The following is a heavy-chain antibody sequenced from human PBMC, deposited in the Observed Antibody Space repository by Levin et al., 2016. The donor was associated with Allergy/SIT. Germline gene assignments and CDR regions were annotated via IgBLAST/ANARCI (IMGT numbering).Heavy chain of an antibody. CDR1: GFTFSDYY. J-gene: IGHJ4*02. D-gene: IGHD2-2*01. Sequence: GESLKISCAASGFTFSDYYMTWIRQAPGQGLEWVSYISPSGSTIYYADSVKGRFTISRDNANSSLFLQMSSLRAEDTAVYYCARERCSSSSCYLDYWGQGTLVTVSS. CDR3: ARERCSSSSCYLDY. V-gene: IGHV3-11*01. CDR2: ISPSGSTI.